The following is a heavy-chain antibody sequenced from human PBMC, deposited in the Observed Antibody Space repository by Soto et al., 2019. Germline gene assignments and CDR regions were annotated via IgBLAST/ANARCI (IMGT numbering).Heavy chain of an antibody. V-gene: IGHV3-23*01. CDR1: GFTFSSYA. J-gene: IGHJ4*02. CDR2: IRGSGGST. CDR3: AKAVRYLRGYFDY. D-gene: IGHD3-9*01. Sequence: EVQLLESGGGLVQPGGSLRLSCAASGFTFSSYAMSWVRQAPGKGLEWVSAIRGSGGSTYNADSVKGRFTISRDNSKNTLYLQMNSLRAEDTAVYYCAKAVRYLRGYFDYWGQGTLVTVSS.